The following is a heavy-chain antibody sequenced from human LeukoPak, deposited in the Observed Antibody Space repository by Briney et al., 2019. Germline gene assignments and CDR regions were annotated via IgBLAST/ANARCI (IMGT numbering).Heavy chain of an antibody. D-gene: IGHD6-13*01. Sequence: GGSLRLSCAASGFTFSSYSMNWVRQAPGKGLEWVSSVSSSSSYIYYADSVKGRFTISRDNAKNSLYLQMNSLRAEDTAVYYCARDRDSSSWYQPPDYWGQGTLVTVSS. CDR3: ARDRDSSSWYQPPDY. V-gene: IGHV3-21*01. J-gene: IGHJ4*02. CDR1: GFTFSSYS. CDR2: VSSSSSYI.